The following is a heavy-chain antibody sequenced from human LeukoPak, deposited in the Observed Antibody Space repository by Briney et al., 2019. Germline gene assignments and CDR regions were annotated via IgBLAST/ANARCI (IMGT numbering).Heavy chain of an antibody. CDR3: ARIMGRDAFDI. CDR2: IYYSGTT. Sequence: SETLSLTCTVSGDSMNSYYWSWIRQPPGSGLEWIGYIYYSGTTNYNPSLKSRVTISVDTSRNQFSLKLSSVTAADTAVYYCARIMGRDAFDIWGQGTMVTVSS. D-gene: IGHD2-8*01. CDR1: GDSMNSYY. J-gene: IGHJ3*02. V-gene: IGHV4-59*08.